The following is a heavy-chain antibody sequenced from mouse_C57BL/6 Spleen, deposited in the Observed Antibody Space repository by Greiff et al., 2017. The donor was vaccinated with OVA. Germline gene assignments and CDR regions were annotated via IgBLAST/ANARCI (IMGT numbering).Heavy chain of an antibody. Sequence: EVMLVESGGDLVKPGGSLKLSCAASGFTFSSYGMSWVRQTPDKRLEWVATISSGGSYTYYPDSVKGRFPISRDNAKNTLYLQMSSLKSEDTAMYYCAREGHWGQGTTLTVSS. CDR2: ISSGGSYT. CDR3: AREGH. CDR1: GFTFSSYG. V-gene: IGHV5-6*01. D-gene: IGHD3-3*01. J-gene: IGHJ2*01.